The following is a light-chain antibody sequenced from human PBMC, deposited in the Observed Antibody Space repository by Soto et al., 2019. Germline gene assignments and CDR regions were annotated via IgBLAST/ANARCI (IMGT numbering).Light chain of an antibody. CDR3: SSYTSSSTPG. J-gene: IGLJ1*01. Sequence: QSALTQPASVSGSPGQSITISCTGTSSDVGGYNYVSWYQQHPGKAPKLMIYDVSNRPSGVSNRFSGSKSGNTASLTISGLQAEDEADYYCSSYTSSSTPGFGTGTKVPVL. CDR2: DVS. V-gene: IGLV2-14*01. CDR1: SSDVGGYNY.